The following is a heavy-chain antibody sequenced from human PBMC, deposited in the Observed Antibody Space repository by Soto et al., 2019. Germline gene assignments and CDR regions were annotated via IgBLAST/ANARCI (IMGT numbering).Heavy chain of an antibody. CDR3: ATSSGGGDFWSGYYTDWYFDL. Sequence: SETLSLTCTVSGGSISSGGYYWSWIRQHPGKGLEWIGYIYYSGSTYYNPSLKSRVTISVDTSKNQFSLKLSSVTAADTAVYYCATSSGGGDFWSGYYTDWYFDLWGRGTLVTV. D-gene: IGHD3-3*01. CDR1: GGSISSGGYY. CDR2: IYYSGST. V-gene: IGHV4-31*03. J-gene: IGHJ2*01.